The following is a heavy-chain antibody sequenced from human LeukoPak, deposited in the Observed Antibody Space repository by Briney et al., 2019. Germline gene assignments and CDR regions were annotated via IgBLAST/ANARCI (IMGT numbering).Heavy chain of an antibody. CDR2: IYYSGST. Sequence: SETLSLTCTVSGGSISSYYWSWIRQPPGKGLEWIGYIYYSGSTNYNPSLKSRVTISVDTSKNQFSLKLSSVTAADTAVYYCARSIARCSSTSCYRARGDYWGQGTLVTVSS. J-gene: IGHJ4*02. V-gene: IGHV4-59*12. CDR3: ARSIARCSSTSCYRARGDY. D-gene: IGHD2-2*02. CDR1: GGSISSYY.